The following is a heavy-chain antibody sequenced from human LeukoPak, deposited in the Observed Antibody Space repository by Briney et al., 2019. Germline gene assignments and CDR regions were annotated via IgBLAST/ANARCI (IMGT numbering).Heavy chain of an antibody. CDR1: GFTFSSYS. D-gene: IGHD1-26*01. V-gene: IGHV3-48*01. CDR3: ARGSGSYSFNLLGFDP. Sequence: GGSLRLSCAASGFTFSSYSMNWVRQAPGKGPEWVSYISSSSSTIYYADSVKGRFTISRDNAKNSLYLQMNSLRAEDTAVYYCARGSGSYSFNLLGFDPWGQGTLVTVSS. J-gene: IGHJ5*02. CDR2: ISSSSSTI.